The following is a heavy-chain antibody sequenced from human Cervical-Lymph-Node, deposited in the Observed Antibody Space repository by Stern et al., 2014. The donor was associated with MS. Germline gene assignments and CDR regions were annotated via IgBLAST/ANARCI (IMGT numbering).Heavy chain of an antibody. CDR2: ISYDGSNA. V-gene: IGHV3-30-3*01. Sequence: VQLVESGGGVVQPGRALRLSCAATGFNFSSYAMQWVRQAPGKGLEWLAVISYDGSNAYYTESVKGRFTVSRDNSKNTLFLQVSSLRPEDAAEYYCARDLVWFGELDWGSMDVWGHGTTVTVYS. CDR1: GFNFSSYA. D-gene: IGHD3-10*01. CDR3: ARDLVWFGELDWGSMDV. J-gene: IGHJ6*02.